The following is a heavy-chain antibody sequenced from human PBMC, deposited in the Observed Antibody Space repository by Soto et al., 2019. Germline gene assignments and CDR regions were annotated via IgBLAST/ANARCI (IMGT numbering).Heavy chain of an antibody. V-gene: IGHV4-59*13. D-gene: IGHD2-2*01. CDR2: IYYSGST. Sequence: SETLSLTCTVSGGSISSYYWSWIRQPPGKGLEWIGYIYYSGSTNYNPSLKSRVTISVDTSKNQLSLKLSSVTAADTAVYYCDNDPPHSSSTGCYFDYWGQGTLVTVSS. CDR1: GGSISSYY. J-gene: IGHJ4*02. CDR3: DNDPPHSSSTGCYFDY.